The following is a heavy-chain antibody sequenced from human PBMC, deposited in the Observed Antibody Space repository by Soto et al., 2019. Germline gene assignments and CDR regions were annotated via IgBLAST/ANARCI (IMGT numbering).Heavy chain of an antibody. CDR2: ISGNGGST. J-gene: IGHJ4*02. CDR1: GFRFSTYA. D-gene: IGHD6-19*01. V-gene: IGHV3-23*01. Sequence: PGGSLRLSCAASGFRFSTYAMGWLRQAPGKGLEWVSAISGNGGSTYYADSVKGRFTISRDNSKNTLYLLMNSLRADDTAVYYCAKENNGWYSNCGQGTLVTXSS. CDR3: AKENNGWYSN.